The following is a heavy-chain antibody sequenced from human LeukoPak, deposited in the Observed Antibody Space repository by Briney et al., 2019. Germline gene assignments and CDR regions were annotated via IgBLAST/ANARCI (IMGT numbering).Heavy chain of an antibody. CDR2: IYPDDSDT. V-gene: IGHV5-51*01. CDR1: GYNFITYW. CDR3: ARTYCSSTSCYEYFQH. D-gene: IGHD2-2*01. J-gene: IGHJ1*01. Sequence: GESLKISCKASGYNFITYWIGWVRQMPGKGLEWMGIIYPDDSDTRYSPSFQGRVTISADKSISTAYLQWSSLKASDTAMYYCARTYCSSTSCYEYFQHWGQGTLVTVSS.